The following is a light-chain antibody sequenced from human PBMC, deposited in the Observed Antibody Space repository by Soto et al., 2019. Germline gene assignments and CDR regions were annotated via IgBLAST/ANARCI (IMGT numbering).Light chain of an antibody. CDR1: QSVSSY. V-gene: IGKV3-11*01. Sequence: DIVLTQSQATLSLSPGERATLSSRASQSVSSYLAWYQQKPGQAPRLLIYDASNRATSITTRFSGSGSGTDVALTISSLEPEDFAVYYCQKRSNWPPITFVQGTRLEIK. CDR2: DAS. J-gene: IGKJ5*01. CDR3: QKRSNWPPIT.